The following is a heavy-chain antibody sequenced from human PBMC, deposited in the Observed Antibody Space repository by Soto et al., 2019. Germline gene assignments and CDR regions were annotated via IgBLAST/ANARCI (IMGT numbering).Heavy chain of an antibody. CDR3: ARRGYCSSTSCYKGDYFDY. J-gene: IGHJ4*02. CDR2: IYYSGST. CDR1: GGSISSYY. Sequence: ETLSLTCTVSGGSISSYYWSWIRQPPGKGLEWIGYIYYSGSTNYNPSLKSRVTISVDTSKNQFSLKPSSVTAADTAVYYCARRGYCSSTSCYKGDYFDYWGQGTLVTVSS. V-gene: IGHV4-59*08. D-gene: IGHD2-2*02.